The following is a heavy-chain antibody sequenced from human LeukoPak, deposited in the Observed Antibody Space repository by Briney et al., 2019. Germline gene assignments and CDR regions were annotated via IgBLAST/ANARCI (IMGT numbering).Heavy chain of an antibody. CDR3: ARTGSTVTMLYPFDH. CDR2: IYYSGST. CDR1: GGSIRSYY. V-gene: IGHV4-59*01. J-gene: IGHJ4*02. Sequence: PSETLSLTCTVSGGSIRSYYWSWIRQPPGKGLEWIGYIYYSGSTNCNPPLKSRVSISVDTSKNQFSLKLSSVTAADTAVYYCARTGSTVTMLYPFDHWGQGTLVTVSS. D-gene: IGHD4-17*01.